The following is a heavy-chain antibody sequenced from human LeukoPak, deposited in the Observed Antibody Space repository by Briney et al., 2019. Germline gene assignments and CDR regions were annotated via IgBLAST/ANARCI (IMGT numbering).Heavy chain of an antibody. D-gene: IGHD3-22*01. CDR3: ARDTIDSSGYRYFDY. CDR1: GGSISSYY. Sequence: SETLSLTCTVSGGSISSYYWSWIRQPPGKGLEWIGYIYYSGSTNYNPSLKSRVTISVDTSQNQFSLKLSSVTAADTAVYYCARDTIDSSGYRYFDYWGQGTLVTVSS. CDR2: IYYSGST. J-gene: IGHJ4*02. V-gene: IGHV4-59*01.